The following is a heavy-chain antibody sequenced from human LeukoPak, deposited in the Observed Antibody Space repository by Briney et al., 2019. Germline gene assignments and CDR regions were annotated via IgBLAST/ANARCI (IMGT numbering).Heavy chain of an antibody. CDR2: IYSGGSA. V-gene: IGHV3-66*01. Sequence: GGSLRLSCAASGFTVSSNYMSWVRQAPGKGLEWVSVIYSGGSAYYADSVKGRFTISRDNSKNTLYLQMNSLRAEDTAVYYCARESESYFPGYWGQGTLVTVSP. CDR3: ARESESYFPGY. CDR1: GFTVSSNY. D-gene: IGHD1-26*01. J-gene: IGHJ4*02.